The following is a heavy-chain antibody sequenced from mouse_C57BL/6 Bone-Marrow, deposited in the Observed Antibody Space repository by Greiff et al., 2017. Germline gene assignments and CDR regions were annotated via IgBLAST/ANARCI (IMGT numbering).Heavy chain of an antibody. D-gene: IGHD2-4*01. Sequence: QVQLQQPGAELVKPGASVKLSCKASGYTFTNYWMYWVKQRPGQGLEWIGMMHPNGGSPDYNEKFKSEAILSVDNSSRTAYMELSSLTSEDSAVYYCARSYDYDDYTMDYWGQGTSVTVSS. CDR3: ARSYDYDDYTMDY. CDR1: GYTFTNYW. V-gene: IGHV1-64*01. CDR2: MHPNGGSP. J-gene: IGHJ4*01.